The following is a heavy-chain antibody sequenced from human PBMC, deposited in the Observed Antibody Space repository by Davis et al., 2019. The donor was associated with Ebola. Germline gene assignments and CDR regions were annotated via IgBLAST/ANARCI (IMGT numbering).Heavy chain of an antibody. V-gene: IGHV1-18*01. J-gene: IGHJ3*02. D-gene: IGHD1-26*01. CDR3: ARTSIVGTTTTASDI. Sequence: ASVKVSCKASGYTFKNYAISWVRQAPGQGLEWVGWISVYNGNTNYGKKFQGRVTMTKDTSTGTAYMELRSLRSDDTAVYFCARTSIVGTTTTASDIWGQGTNVTVSS. CDR2: ISVYNGNT. CDR1: GYTFKNYA.